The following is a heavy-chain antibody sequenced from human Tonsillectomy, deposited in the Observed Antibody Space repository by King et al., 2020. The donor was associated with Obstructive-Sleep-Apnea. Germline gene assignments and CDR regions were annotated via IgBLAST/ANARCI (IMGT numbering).Heavy chain of an antibody. CDR3: ARFEDDYYNYGMDV. V-gene: IGHV3-30*01. CDR1: GFTFSSYA. J-gene: IGHJ6*02. Sequence: VQLVQSGGGVVQPGRSLRLSCAASGFTFSSYAMHWVRQGPGKGLEWVAAISFDGGNEYYADSVKGRFTISRDNSKNTLYLQMNSLRAEDTALYYCARFEDDYYNYGMDVWGQGTTVTVSS. CDR2: ISFDGGNE.